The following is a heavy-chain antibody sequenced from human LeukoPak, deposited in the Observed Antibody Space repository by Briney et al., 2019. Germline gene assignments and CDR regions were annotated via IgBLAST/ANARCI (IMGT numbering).Heavy chain of an antibody. CDR2: IREDGTEK. Sequence: GGSLRLSCTASGFTFSGAWMTWVRQAPGKGLEWVANIREDGTEKNYVDSVKGRFTISRDNAKNSLYLQMNSLRAEDTAVYYCASGSYGSGFYYFYYMDVWGKGTTVTVSS. V-gene: IGHV3-7*01. CDR3: ASGSYGSGFYYFYYMDV. CDR1: GFTFSGAW. D-gene: IGHD3-10*01. J-gene: IGHJ6*03.